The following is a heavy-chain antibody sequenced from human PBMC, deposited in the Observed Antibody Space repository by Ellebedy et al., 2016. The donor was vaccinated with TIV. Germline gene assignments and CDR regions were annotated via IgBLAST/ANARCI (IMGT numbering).Heavy chain of an antibody. CDR1: GFIFSSYV. D-gene: IGHD1-26*01. CDR3: TRGRGGSYSDY. J-gene: IGHJ4*02. CDR2: TSGSGGGT. V-gene: IGHV3-23*01. Sequence: GESLKISCAASGFIFSSYVVSWVRQAPGKGLEWVSSTSGSGGGTFFADSVKGRFTISRDNSKNTLYLQMNSLRVGDTAVYYCTRGRGGSYSDYWGQGTLVTVSS.